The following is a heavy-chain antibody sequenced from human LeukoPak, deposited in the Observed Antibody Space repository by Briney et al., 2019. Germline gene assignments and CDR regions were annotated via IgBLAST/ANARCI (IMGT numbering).Heavy chain of an antibody. CDR3: ARVVAVAGNWFDP. V-gene: IGHV4-30-2*01. CDR1: GGSISSGGYS. J-gene: IGHJ5*02. CDR2: IYHSGST. D-gene: IGHD6-19*01. Sequence: SQTLSLTCAVSGGSISSGGYSWSWIRQPPGKGLEWIGYIYHSGSTYYNPSLKSRVTISVDRSKNQFSLKLSSVTAADTAVYYRARVVAVAGNWFDPWGQGTLVTVSS.